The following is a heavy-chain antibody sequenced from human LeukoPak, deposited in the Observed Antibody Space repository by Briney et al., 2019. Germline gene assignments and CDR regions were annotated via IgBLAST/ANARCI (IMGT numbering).Heavy chain of an antibody. CDR1: GFTFSGCG. CDR3: AKDPYSYGSYFDY. J-gene: IGHJ4*02. V-gene: IGHV3-30*02. D-gene: IGHD5-18*01. CDR2: IWYDGRDK. Sequence: GGSLRLSCAATGFTFSGCGMHWVRQAPGKGLEWVAFIWYDGRDKYYVDSVKGRFTISRDNSKNTLYLQMNSLRAEDTAMYYCAKDPYSYGSYFDYWGQGTLVTVSS.